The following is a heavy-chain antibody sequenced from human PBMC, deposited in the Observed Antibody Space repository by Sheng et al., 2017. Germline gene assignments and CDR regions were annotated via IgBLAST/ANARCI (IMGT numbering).Heavy chain of an antibody. CDR2: IYPGDSDT. Sequence: EVQLVQSGAEVKKPGESLKISCKGSGYNFANYWVGWVRQMPGKGLEWMGTIYPGDSDTTYSPSFQGQVTISADKSISTAFLQWSSLKASDTAMYYCARLPGGLVGATRGVELDYWGQGSLVTV. CDR1: GYNFANYW. D-gene: IGHD1-26*01. V-gene: IGHV5-51*03. CDR3: ARLPGGLVGATRGVELDY. J-gene: IGHJ4*02.